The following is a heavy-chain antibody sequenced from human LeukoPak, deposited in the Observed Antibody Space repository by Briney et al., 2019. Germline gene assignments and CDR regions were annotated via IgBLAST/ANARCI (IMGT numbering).Heavy chain of an antibody. J-gene: IGHJ5*02. D-gene: IGHD6-13*01. CDR1: GFTFSSYG. CDR3: ANSPGYTTSAPSNH. V-gene: IGHV3-30*02. Sequence: GGSLRLSCASSGFTFSSYGMHWVRQAPGKGLEWVTFIRYDGSNKYYADSVKGRFTISRDNSKNTLYLQMNNLTVEDAAVYYCANSPGYTTSAPSNHWGQGTLVTVSS. CDR2: IRYDGSNK.